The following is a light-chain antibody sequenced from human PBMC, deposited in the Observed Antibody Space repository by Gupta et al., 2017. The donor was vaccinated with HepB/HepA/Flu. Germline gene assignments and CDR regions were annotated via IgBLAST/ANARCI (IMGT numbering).Light chain of an antibody. CDR2: DVS. Sequence: QSALTQPASVSGSPGHSITISCTGTSSDVGNSDYVSWYQQDPGKAPKLLIYDVSNRPSGVSSRFSGSKSGNTASLTISGLQAEDETDYYCSSYTSTTTFYVFGTGTKVTAL. J-gene: IGLJ1*01. CDR1: SSDVGNSDY. V-gene: IGLV2-14*01. CDR3: SSYTSTTTFYV.